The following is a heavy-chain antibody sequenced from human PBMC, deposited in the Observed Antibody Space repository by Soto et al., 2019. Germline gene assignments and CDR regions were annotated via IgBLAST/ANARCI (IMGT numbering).Heavy chain of an antibody. CDR3: ATLGAIRSGSNDFYGMDV. J-gene: IGHJ6*02. V-gene: IGHV4-34*01. Sequence: SETLSLTCAVYGGSFSGYYWSWIRQPPGKGLEWIGEINHSGSTNYNPSLKSRVTISVDTSKNQFSLKLSSVTAADTAVYYCATLGAIRSGSNDFYGMDVWGQGTTVTVSS. D-gene: IGHD3-3*01. CDR1: GGSFSGYY. CDR2: INHSGST.